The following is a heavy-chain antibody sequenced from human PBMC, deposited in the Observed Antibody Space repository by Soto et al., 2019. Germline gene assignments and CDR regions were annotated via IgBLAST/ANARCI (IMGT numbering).Heavy chain of an antibody. Sequence: PSETLSLTCAVSGYSISSGYYWGWIRQPPGKGLEWIGSIYHSGSTYYNPSLKSRVTISVDTSKNQFSLKLSSVTAADTAVYYCASAYADDYYYYVMDVSGQRTTVIVSS. CDR2: IYHSGST. V-gene: IGHV4-38-2*01. CDR1: GYSISSGYY. CDR3: ASAYADDYYYYVMDV. D-gene: IGHD2-2*01. J-gene: IGHJ6*02.